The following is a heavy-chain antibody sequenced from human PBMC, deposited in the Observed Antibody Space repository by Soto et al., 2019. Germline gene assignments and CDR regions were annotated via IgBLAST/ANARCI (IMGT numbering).Heavy chain of an antibody. J-gene: IGHJ6*02. V-gene: IGHV1-69*12. CDR3: ARDFVDTAIYYYYGMDV. CDR2: IIPIVGTA. D-gene: IGHD5-18*01. Sequence: QVQLVQSGAEVKKPGTSVKVSCKASGGTFSSYAISWVRQAPGQGLEWMGGIIPIVGTANYAQKFQGRVTITADESTSTAYMELSSRRSEDTDVDYCARDFVDTAIYYYYGMDVWGQGTTVTVSS. CDR1: GGTFSSYA.